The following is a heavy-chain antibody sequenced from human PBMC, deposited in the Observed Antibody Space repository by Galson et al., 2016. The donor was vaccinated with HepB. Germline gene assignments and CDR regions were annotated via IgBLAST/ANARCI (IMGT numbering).Heavy chain of an antibody. CDR1: GGSFSGAY. CDR2: ITHSGST. Sequence: SETLSLTCAVYGGSFSGAYWNWIRQSADKGPEWIGDITHSGSTNYNPSLESRVTISVDTSKNQFSLKLISVTAADTAVYYCARMRAFDIWSQGTMVTVSS. J-gene: IGHJ3*02. V-gene: IGHV4-34*01. CDR3: ARMRAFDI.